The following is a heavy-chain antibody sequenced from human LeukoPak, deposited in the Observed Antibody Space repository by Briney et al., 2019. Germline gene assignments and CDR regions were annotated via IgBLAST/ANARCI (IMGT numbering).Heavy chain of an antibody. CDR1: GFTFSDYA. J-gene: IGHJ6*02. Sequence: GGSLRLCCAASGFTFSDYAMHWVRQAPGKGLEWVAVIAYGGTYTHHADSLKGRFTISRDNSRDTLYLQINSLRPEDTALYYCARNKAITAFFGMDVWGQGTTIIVSS. CDR2: IAYGGTYT. D-gene: IGHD2/OR15-2a*01. V-gene: IGHV3-30*03. CDR3: ARNKAITAFFGMDV.